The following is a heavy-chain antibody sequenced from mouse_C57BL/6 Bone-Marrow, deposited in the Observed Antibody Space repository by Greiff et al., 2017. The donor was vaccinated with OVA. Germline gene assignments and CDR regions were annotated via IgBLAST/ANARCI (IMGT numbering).Heavy chain of an antibody. CDR3: TLTGSFAY. V-gene: IGHV6-3*01. CDR2: IRLKSDNYAT. D-gene: IGHD4-1*01. J-gene: IGHJ3*01. CDR1: GFTFSNYW. Sequence: EVKLMESGGGLVQPGGSMKLSCVASGFTFSNYWMNWVRQSPEKGLEWVAQIRLKSDNYATHYAESVKGRFTISRDDSKSSVYLQMNNLSAEDTGIYYCTLTGSFAYWGQGTLVTVSA.